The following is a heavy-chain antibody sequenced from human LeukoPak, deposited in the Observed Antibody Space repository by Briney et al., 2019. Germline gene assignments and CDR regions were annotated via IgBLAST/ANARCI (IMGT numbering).Heavy chain of an antibody. CDR1: GGTFSSYG. J-gene: IGHJ4*02. V-gene: IGHV1-69*05. Sequence: ASVKVSCKACGGTFSSYGISWVRQAPGQGLEWMGGIIPIFGTANYAQKFQGRVTITTDESTSTAYMELSSLRSEDTAVYYCARGPELERFDYWGQGTLVTVSS. D-gene: IGHD1-1*01. CDR3: ARGPELERFDY. CDR2: IIPIFGTA.